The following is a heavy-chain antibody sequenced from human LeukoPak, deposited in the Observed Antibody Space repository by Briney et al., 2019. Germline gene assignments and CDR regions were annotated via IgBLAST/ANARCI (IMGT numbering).Heavy chain of an antibody. CDR3: ARDGTPYFDSFWGTYRYTWFDP. CDR2: IFDSGST. J-gene: IGHJ5*02. CDR1: GGSISSYY. V-gene: IGHV4-59*01. D-gene: IGHD3-16*02. Sequence: SETLSLTCTVSGGSISSYYWSWVRQPPEKGLEWIGYIFDSGSTNYNPSLKSRVTISVDTSKNQFSLRLSSVTAADTAVYYCARDGTPYFDSFWGTYRYTWFDPWGQGTLVTVSS.